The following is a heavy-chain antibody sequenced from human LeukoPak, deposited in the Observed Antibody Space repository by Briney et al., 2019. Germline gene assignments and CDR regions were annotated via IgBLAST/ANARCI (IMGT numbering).Heavy chain of an antibody. D-gene: IGHD3-22*01. CDR3: ARRYYDSSGYRRYYYMDV. V-gene: IGHV1-8*03. J-gene: IGHJ6*03. CDR1: GGTFSSYA. CDR2: MNPNSGNT. Sequence: ASVKVSCKASGGTFSSYAISWVRQAPGQGLEWMGWMNPNSGNTGYAQKFQGRVTITRNTSISTAYMELSSLRSEDTAVYYCARRYYDSSGYRRYYYMDVWGKGTTVTVSS.